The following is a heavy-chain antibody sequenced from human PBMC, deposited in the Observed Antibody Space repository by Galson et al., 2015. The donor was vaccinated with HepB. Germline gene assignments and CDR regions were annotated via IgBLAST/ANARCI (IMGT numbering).Heavy chain of an antibody. CDR1: GFTFSDYY. V-gene: IGHV3-11*06. D-gene: IGHD6-13*01. J-gene: IGHJ6*03. CDR3: ARGLAPSPPYSRTYYYYMDV. CDR2: ISGSGTYI. Sequence: CAASGFTFSDYYMSWLRQVPGKGLEWVSYISGSGTYINYVDSVKGRFTISRDNAKNSLYLQMNSLSADDTAVYYCARGLAPSPPYSRTYYYYMDVWGKGTAVTVSS.